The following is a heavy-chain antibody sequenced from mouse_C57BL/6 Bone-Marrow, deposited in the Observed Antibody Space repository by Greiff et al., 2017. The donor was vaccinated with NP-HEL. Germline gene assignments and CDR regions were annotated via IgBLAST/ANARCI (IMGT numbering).Heavy chain of an antibody. V-gene: IGHV1-75*01. J-gene: IGHJ2*01. CDR2: IFPGSGST. CDR1: GYTFTDYY. CDR3: ARRVITTVEYFDY. Sequence: VKLQESGPELVKPGASVKISCKASGYTFTDYYINWVKQRPGQGLEWIGWIFPGSGSTYYNEKFKGKATLTVDKSSSTAYMLLSSLTSEDSAVYFCARRVITTVEYFDYWGQGTTLTVSS. D-gene: IGHD1-1*01.